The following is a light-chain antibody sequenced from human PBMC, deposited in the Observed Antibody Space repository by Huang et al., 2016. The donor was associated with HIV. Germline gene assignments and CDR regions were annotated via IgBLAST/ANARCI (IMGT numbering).Light chain of an antibody. V-gene: IGKV4-1*01. CDR1: QSVLSPSNNRNH. CDR3: QQYYSIPG. Sequence: DIVMTQSPDSLAVSLGERATITCVSSQSVLSPSNNRNHLAWYQQKPRQPPKLLIYWPSTRDSGVPDRVRGSGSATDFTLTIDNLQAEDVALYFCQQYYSIPGFGQGTYVEV. CDR2: WPS. J-gene: IGKJ1*01.